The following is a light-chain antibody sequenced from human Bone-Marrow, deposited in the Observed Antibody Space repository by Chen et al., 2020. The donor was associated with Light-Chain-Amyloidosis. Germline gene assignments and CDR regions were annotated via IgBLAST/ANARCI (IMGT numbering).Light chain of an antibody. CDR3: MQRMGLDT. J-gene: IGKJ2*01. Sequence: DIVLTQTPLSLPVTPGEPASISCRSSQSLLDSDDGNTYLDWYLQKPGHSPQLLIYMVSYRASGVPYRFSGSGSGTDFTLKINRVEAEDIGVYYCMQRMGLDTFGQGTKLEIK. V-gene: IGKV2-40*01. CDR2: MVS. CDR1: QSLLDSDDGNTY.